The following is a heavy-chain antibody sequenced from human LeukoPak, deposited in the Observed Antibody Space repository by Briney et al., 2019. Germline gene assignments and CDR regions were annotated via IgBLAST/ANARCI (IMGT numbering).Heavy chain of an antibody. J-gene: IGHJ4*02. CDR1: GFTFSSYA. V-gene: IGHV3-23*01. CDR3: AKSPGPVLYYYDSSLDY. D-gene: IGHD3-22*01. Sequence: GGSLRLSCAASGFTFSSYAMSWVCQAPGKGLEWVSAISGSGGSTYYADSVKGRFTISRDNSKNTLYLQMNSLRAEDTAVYYCAKSPGPVLYYYDSSLDYWGQGTLVTVSS. CDR2: ISGSGGST.